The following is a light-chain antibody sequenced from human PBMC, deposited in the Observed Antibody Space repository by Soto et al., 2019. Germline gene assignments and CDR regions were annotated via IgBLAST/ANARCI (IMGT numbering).Light chain of an antibody. Sequence: EIVLTQSPGTLSLSPGDRATLSCRASQSVGRDYLAWFQHKAGQAPRLLVHGAPNRATGIPDRFSGSGSGTDFTLTITRLEPEDFAVYYCHQYATDPLTFGGGTKVEI. J-gene: IGKJ4*01. V-gene: IGKV3-20*01. CDR1: QSVGRDY. CDR2: GAP. CDR3: HQYATDPLT.